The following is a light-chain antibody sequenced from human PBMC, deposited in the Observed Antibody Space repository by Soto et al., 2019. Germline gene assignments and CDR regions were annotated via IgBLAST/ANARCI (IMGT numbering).Light chain of an antibody. CDR1: QSVNIY. CDR2: GAS. CDR3: QQYDEWLRRT. J-gene: IGKJ4*01. Sequence: EIVMTQSPATLSVSPGERATLSCRASQSVNIYLAWYQQKPGQAPRLLIFGASSRATGIPARFSGSGSGTEFNLTISSLQSEDFAVYFCQQYDEWLRRTFGGGTKVDIK. V-gene: IGKV3D-15*01.